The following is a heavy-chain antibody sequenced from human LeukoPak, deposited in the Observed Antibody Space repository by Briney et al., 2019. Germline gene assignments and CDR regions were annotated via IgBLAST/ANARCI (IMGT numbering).Heavy chain of an antibody. D-gene: IGHD1-26*01. CDR2: ISGSGGST. Sequence: PGGSLRLSCAASGFTFSSYAMSWVRQAPGKGLEWVSAISGSGGSTYYADSVKGRFTISRDNSKNTLYLQMNSLRAEDTAVYYCAKDLGIVGAEHTSNDAFDIWGQGTMVTVSS. V-gene: IGHV3-23*01. CDR3: AKDLGIVGAEHTSNDAFDI. J-gene: IGHJ3*02. CDR1: GFTFSSYA.